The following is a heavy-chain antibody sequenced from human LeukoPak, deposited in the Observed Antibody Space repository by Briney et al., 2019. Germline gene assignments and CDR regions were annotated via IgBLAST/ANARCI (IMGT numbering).Heavy chain of an antibody. V-gene: IGHV4-59*01. J-gene: IGHJ4*02. CDR2: IYYSGST. D-gene: IGHD3-9*01. CDR1: GGSISSYY. CDR3: ARTIGAVDFDY. Sequence: TSETLSLTCTVSGGSISSYYWSWIRQPPGKGLEWIGYIYYSGSTNYNPSLKSRVTISVDTSKNQFSLKLSSVTAADTAVYYCARTIGAVDFDYWGQGTLVTVSS.